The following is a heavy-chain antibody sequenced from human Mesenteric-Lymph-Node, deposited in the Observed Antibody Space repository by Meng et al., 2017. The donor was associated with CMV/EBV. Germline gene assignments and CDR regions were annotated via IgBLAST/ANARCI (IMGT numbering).Heavy chain of an antibody. CDR1: GYTFTGYY. CDR2: INPNSGGT. V-gene: IGHV1-2*02. CDR3: ARGASRYYYDSNGPGYGMDV. Sequence: ASVKVSCKASGYTFTGYYMHWVRQAPGQGLEWMGWINPNSGGTNYAQKFQGRVTMTRDTSLNTAYLELYRLKSDDTAVYYCARGASRYYYDSNGPGYGMDVWGQGTTVTVSS. D-gene: IGHD3-22*01. J-gene: IGHJ6*02.